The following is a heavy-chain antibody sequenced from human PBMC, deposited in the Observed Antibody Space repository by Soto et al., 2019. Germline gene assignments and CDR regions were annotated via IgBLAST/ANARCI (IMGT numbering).Heavy chain of an antibody. CDR3: TSHRFGRGILYFDYGMDV. CDR2: IRSKTNNYTT. Sequence: DVQLVESGGGLVQPGGSLKLSCAASGFIFSDSAIHWVRQASGKGLEWVGRIRSKTNNYTTAYAASVKGRFAISRDDSKNTAYLQMNSLKSEDSAVYYCTSHRFGRGILYFDYGMDVWGQGTTVTVSS. J-gene: IGHJ6*02. V-gene: IGHV3-73*02. D-gene: IGHD3-16*01. CDR1: GFIFSDSA.